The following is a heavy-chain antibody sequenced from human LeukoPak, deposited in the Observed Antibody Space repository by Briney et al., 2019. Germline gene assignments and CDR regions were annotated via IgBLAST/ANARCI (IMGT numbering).Heavy chain of an antibody. D-gene: IGHD2-15*01. V-gene: IGHV4-34*01. CDR1: GGSFSGYY. CDR2: INHSGST. CDR3: ARFRLGYCSGGSCYSAAGLVDY. J-gene: IGHJ4*02. Sequence: SETLSLTCAVYGGSFSGYYWSWIRQPPGKGLEWIGEINHSGSTNYNPSLKSRVTISVDTSKNQFSLKLSSVTAADTVVYYCARFRLGYCSGGSCYSAAGLVDYWGQGTLVTVSS.